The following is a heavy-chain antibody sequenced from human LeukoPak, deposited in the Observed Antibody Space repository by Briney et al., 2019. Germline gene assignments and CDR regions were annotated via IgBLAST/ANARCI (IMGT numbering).Heavy chain of an antibody. CDR3: AREGSSWEGYYYGMDV. CDR1: GGSISSYY. CDR2: IYYSGST. Sequence: SETLSLTCTVSGGSISSYYWSWIRQPPGKGLEWIGYIYYSGSTNYNLSLKSRVTISVDTSKNQFSLKLSSVTAADTAVYYCAREGSSWEGYYYGMDVWGQGTTVTVSS. V-gene: IGHV4-59*01. J-gene: IGHJ6*02. D-gene: IGHD6-13*01.